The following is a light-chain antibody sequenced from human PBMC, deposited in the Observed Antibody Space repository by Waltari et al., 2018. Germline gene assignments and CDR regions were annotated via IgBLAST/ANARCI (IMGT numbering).Light chain of an antibody. CDR3: LQYNGEPRT. CDR2: KAS. CDR1: QKINSW. Sequence: DIQKTQSPSTLSASVGDRVTITCRASQKINSWLAWHQQKPGKAPKLLIYKASSLESGVPSRFSGSGSGTEFTLTISSLQPDDFATYYCLQYNGEPRTFGQGTKVEVK. J-gene: IGKJ1*01. V-gene: IGKV1-5*03.